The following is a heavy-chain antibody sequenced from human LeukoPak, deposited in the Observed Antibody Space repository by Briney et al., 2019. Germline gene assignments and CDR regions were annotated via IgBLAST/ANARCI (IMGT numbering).Heavy chain of an antibody. J-gene: IGHJ4*02. CDR3: ARAVEQEYYFDY. CDR1: GFTFSSYS. Sequence: PGGSLRLSCAASGFTFSSYSMNWVRQAPGKGLEWVSSISSSSSYIYYADSVKGRFTISRDNAKNSLYLQMNSLRAEDTAVYYCARAVEQEYYFDYWGQGTLVTVSS. D-gene: IGHD1-26*01. CDR2: ISSSSSYI. V-gene: IGHV3-21*01.